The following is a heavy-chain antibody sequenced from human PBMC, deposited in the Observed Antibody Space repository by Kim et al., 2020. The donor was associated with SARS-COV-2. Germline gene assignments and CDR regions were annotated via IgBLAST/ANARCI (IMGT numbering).Heavy chain of an antibody. V-gene: IGHV4-31*03. CDR2: IYYSGST. CDR3: ARGPVNDY. Sequence: SETLSLTCTVSGGSISRGGYYWSWIRQHPGKGLEWIGDIYYSGSTHCNPSLKSRVTISLDTSKNQFSLKLSSVTAADTAVYYCARGPVNDYWGQGTLVTVSS. J-gene: IGHJ4*02. CDR1: GGSISRGGYY.